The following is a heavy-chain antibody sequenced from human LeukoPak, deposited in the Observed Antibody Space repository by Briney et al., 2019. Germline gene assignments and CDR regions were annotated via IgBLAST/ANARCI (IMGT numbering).Heavy chain of an antibody. Sequence: GGSLRLSCEASGFTFGTYRMTWVRQAPGKGLEWVSGITGSSTWTYYADSVRGRFTISRDNSKNTLHLQMNNLTADDTAIYYCARELVSLGTGYFDLWGRGTLVTVSS. J-gene: IGHJ2*01. CDR2: ITGSSTWT. D-gene: IGHD7-27*01. CDR3: ARELVSLGTGYFDL. V-gene: IGHV3-23*01. CDR1: GFTFGTYR.